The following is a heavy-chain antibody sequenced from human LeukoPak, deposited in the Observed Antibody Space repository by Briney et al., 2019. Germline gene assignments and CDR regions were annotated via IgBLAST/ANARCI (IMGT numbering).Heavy chain of an antibody. CDR2: IYYSRST. V-gene: IGHV4-59*01. CDR3: ARGSDHYDSSGYRYFDL. CDR1: GGSIKSYF. Sequence: SGAVSLTCTVSGGSIKSYFWSWIRQPPGKGLEWIGYIYYSRSTNYNLSLKSRVTISVDTSKNQFSLKLSSVSAADTAVYYCARGSDHYDSSGYRYFDLWSSGTLATLS. D-gene: IGHD3-22*01. J-gene: IGHJ2*01.